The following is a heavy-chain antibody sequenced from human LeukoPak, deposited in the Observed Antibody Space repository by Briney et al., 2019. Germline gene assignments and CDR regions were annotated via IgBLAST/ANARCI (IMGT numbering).Heavy chain of an antibody. V-gene: IGHV3-23*01. Sequence: GGSLRLSCAASGFTFSSYAMSWVRQAPGKGLEWVSAISGSGGGTYYADSMKGRFTISRDNSKNTLYLQMNSLRAEDTAVYYCAKANYDSSGYYQYYFDYWGQGTLVTVSS. CDR3: AKANYDSSGYYQYYFDY. D-gene: IGHD3-22*01. CDR2: ISGSGGGT. CDR1: GFTFSSYA. J-gene: IGHJ4*02.